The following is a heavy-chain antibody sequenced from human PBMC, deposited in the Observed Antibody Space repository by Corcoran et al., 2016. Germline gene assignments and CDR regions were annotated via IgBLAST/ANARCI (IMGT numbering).Heavy chain of an antibody. CDR2: IKSKTDGGTT. Sequence: EVQLVESGGGLVKPGGSLRLSCAASGFTFSNAWMSWVRQAPGKGLEWVGRIKSKTDGGTTDYAAPVKGRFTISREDSKNTLYLQMNSLKTEDTAVYYCTTDLFTIFGVVLDYWGQGTLVTVSS. CDR1: GFTFSNAW. V-gene: IGHV3-15*01. J-gene: IGHJ4*02. CDR3: TTDLFTIFGVVLDY. D-gene: IGHD3-3*01.